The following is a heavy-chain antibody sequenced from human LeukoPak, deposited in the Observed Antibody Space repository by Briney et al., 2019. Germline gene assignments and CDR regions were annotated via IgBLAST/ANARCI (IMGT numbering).Heavy chain of an antibody. CDR2: ISSSGGST. J-gene: IGHJ5*02. CDR3: AKSIAASGTRGFDP. D-gene: IGHD6-13*01. Sequence: GGSLRLSCAASGFTFNNYAMTWVRQAPGKGLEWVSGISSSGGSTFYADSVKGRFTISRDNSNNTLYLQMNSLRAEDMAVYFCAKSIAASGTRGFDPWGQGTLVTVSS. V-gene: IGHV3-23*01. CDR1: GFTFNNYA.